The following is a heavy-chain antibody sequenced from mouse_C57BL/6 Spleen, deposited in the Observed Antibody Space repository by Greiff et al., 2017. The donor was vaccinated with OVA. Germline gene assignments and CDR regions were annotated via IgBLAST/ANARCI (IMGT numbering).Heavy chain of an antibody. CDR2: INPSTGGT. D-gene: IGHD1-1*02. V-gene: IGHV1-42*01. J-gene: IGHJ2*01. Sequence: EVQLQQSGPELVKPGASVKISCKASGYSFTGYYMNWVKQSPEKSLEWLGEINPSTGGTTYNQKFKAKATLTVDKSSSTAYMQLKSLTSEDSAVYYCARGYYGHYFDYWGQGTTLTVSS. CDR1: GYSFTGYY. CDR3: ARGYYGHYFDY.